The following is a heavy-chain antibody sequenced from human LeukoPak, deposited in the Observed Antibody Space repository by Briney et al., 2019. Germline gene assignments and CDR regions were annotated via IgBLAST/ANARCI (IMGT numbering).Heavy chain of an antibody. J-gene: IGHJ4*02. Sequence: SETLSLTCTISGGSISSNNYYWGWIRQPPGKGLEWIGSINYSGGFYYNPSLKSRGTISVETSKNQVSLKVNSVTAADTAVYYCATYSSGWYWIYWGQGILVTVSS. D-gene: IGHD6-13*01. CDR2: INYSGGF. V-gene: IGHV4-39*01. CDR3: ATYSSGWYWIY. CDR1: GGSISSNNYY.